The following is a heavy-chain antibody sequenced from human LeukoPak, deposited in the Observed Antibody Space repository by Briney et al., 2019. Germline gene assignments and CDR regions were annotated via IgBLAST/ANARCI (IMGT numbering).Heavy chain of an antibody. J-gene: IGHJ5*02. Sequence: SETLSLTCAVSGGSISSGGYAWSWIRQPPGKGLEWIGEINHSGSTNYNPSLKSRVTISVDTSKNQFSLKLSSVTAADTAVYYCASRLGYCSSTSCPNWFDPWGQGTLVTVSS. D-gene: IGHD2-2*01. V-gene: IGHV4-30-2*01. CDR1: GGSISSGGYA. CDR3: ASRLGYCSSTSCPNWFDP. CDR2: INHSGST.